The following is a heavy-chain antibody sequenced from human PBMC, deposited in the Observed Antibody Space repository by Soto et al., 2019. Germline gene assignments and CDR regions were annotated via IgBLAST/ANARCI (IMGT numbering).Heavy chain of an antibody. CDR3: TRDASRDSSARGWFDP. D-gene: IGHD6-13*01. CDR1: GFTFRSFT. Sequence: LRLSCAASGFTFRSFTMNWVRQAPGKGLEWVSTISSNSAYIYYTDALRGRFTTSRDNAKNSLHLQMNSLRAEDTAVYYCTRDASRDSSARGWFDPWGPGTLVTVSS. V-gene: IGHV3-21*01. J-gene: IGHJ5*02. CDR2: ISSNSAYI.